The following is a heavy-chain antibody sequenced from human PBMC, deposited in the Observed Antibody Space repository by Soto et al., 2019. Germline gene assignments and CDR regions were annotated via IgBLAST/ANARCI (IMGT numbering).Heavy chain of an antibody. CDR1: GFSLSTSGVG. V-gene: IGHV2-5*01. CDR3: ANRGTSTGYWGY. D-gene: IGHD3-22*01. CDR2: IYGHDDK. J-gene: IGHJ4*02. Sequence: QINLRESGPTLVKPTQTLTLTCTFSGFSLSTSGVGVGWIRQPPGKALEWLAIIYGHDDKRYSPSLKSRLTITKDTSKNQVVLTMTSMDPVDTATYYCANRGTSTGYWGYWGQGTLVTVSS.